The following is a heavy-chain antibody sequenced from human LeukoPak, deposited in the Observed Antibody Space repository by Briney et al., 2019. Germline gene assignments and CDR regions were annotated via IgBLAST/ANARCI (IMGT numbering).Heavy chain of an antibody. CDR2: ITPSGGST. V-gene: IGHV1-46*01. Sequence: APVKVSCKASGYTFTSYYMHWVRQAPGQGLEWMGIITPSGGSTSYAQKFQGRVTMTRDTSTSTVYMELSSLRSEDTAVYYCAGDARPYSNYAGYYYYYMDVWGKGTTVTVSS. CDR1: GYTFTSYY. D-gene: IGHD4-11*01. J-gene: IGHJ6*03. CDR3: AGDARPYSNYAGYYYYYMDV.